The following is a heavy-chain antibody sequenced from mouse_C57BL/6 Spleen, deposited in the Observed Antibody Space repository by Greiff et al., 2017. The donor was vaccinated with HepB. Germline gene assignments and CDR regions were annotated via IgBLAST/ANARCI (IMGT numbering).Heavy chain of an antibody. J-gene: IGHJ4*01. CDR2: IYPGSGST. V-gene: IGHV1-55*01. Sequence: VQLQQPGAELVKPGASVKMSCKASGYTFTSYWITWVKQRPGQGLEWIGDIYPGSGSTNYNEKFKSKATLTVDTSSSTAYMQLSSLTSEDSAVYYCARYAYDYYEGMDYWGQGTSVTVSS. CDR1: GYTFTSYW. CDR3: ARYAYDYYEGMDY. D-gene: IGHD2-4*01.